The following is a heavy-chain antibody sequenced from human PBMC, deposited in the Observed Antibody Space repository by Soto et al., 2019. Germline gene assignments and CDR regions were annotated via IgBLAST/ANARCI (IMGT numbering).Heavy chain of an antibody. D-gene: IGHD3-9*01. J-gene: IGHJ4*02. CDR3: ARLSPSRYVMLTGYLLSQYYFDY. V-gene: IGHV4-4*07. CDR2: IYTSGST. Sequence: SETLSLTCTVSGGSTSSYYWSWIRQPAGKGLEWIGRIYTSGSTNYNPSLKSRVTMTVDTSKNQFSLKLSSVTAADTAVYYCARLSPSRYVMLTGYLLSQYYFDYRGQGTLVTVSS. CDR1: GGSTSSYY.